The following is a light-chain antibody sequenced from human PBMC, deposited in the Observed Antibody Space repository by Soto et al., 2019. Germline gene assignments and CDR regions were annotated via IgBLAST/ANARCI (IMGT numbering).Light chain of an antibody. V-gene: IGLV2-14*01. J-gene: IGLJ1*01. CDR3: SSYTTSSTRV. CDR1: NSDVGIYNY. Sequence: QSALTQPASVSGSPGQSIAISCTGSNSDVGIYNYVSWYQQHPGKVPKLIIYEVTNRPSGVSNRFSGSKSGNTASLTISGLQAEDEADYYCSSYTTSSTRVFGTGTKLNVL. CDR2: EVT.